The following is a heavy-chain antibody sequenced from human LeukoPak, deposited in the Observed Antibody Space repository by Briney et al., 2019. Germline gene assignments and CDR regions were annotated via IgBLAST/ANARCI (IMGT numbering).Heavy chain of an antibody. CDR2: VHLSGAT. Sequence: SETLSLTCTVSGGSISSGGYYWSWVRQPPGKGLEWIGEVHLSGATNYNPSLESRVSMSIDTSKNQMSLKLTSVTAADTAIYFCTRESGAFSPFGFWGQGTLVTVSS. CDR3: TRESGAFSPFGF. V-gene: IGHV4-39*07. CDR1: GGSISSGGYY. J-gene: IGHJ4*02. D-gene: IGHD1-26*01.